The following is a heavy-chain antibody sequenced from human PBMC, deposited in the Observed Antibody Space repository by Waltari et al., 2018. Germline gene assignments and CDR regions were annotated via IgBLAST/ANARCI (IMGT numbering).Heavy chain of an antibody. D-gene: IGHD1-7*01. CDR1: GGTFSSYA. CDR3: ARVVREDNWNYPFDY. Sequence: QVQLVQSGAEVKKPGSSVKVSCKASGGTFSSYAISWVRQAPGQGLEWMGGIIPIFGTANYAQKFQVRVTITTAESTSTAYRELRSLGSEDTAVYYCARVVREDNWNYPFDYWGQGTLVTVSS. CDR2: IIPIFGTA. V-gene: IGHV1-69*05. J-gene: IGHJ4*02.